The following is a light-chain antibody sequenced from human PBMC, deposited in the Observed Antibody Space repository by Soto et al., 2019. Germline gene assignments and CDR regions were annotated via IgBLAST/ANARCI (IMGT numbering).Light chain of an antibody. CDR2: GAS. CDR1: QSFSGTY. CDR3: QQYGSSRT. Sequence: EIVLTQSPGTLSLSPGERATLSCRASQSFSGTYLAWYQQKPGQAPRLLIYGASSRATGIPDRFSGSGYGXXXXXXXXXXXXEDFXXYXCQQYGSSRTFGQGTKVEIK. V-gene: IGKV3-20*01. J-gene: IGKJ1*01.